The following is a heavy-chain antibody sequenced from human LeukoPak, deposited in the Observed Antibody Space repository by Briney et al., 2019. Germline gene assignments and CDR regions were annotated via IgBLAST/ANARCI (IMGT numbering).Heavy chain of an antibody. Sequence: QPGGSLRLSCVVSGFSFSSYEMNWVRQAPGMGLEWVSYITGNSDTRYYADSVKGRFTISRDNAKNSLYLQMDSLRPEDTAVYYCAKGPGARGTFNWFDPWGQGTLVTVSS. CDR1: GFSFSSYE. J-gene: IGHJ5*02. D-gene: IGHD3-16*01. CDR2: ITGNSDTR. V-gene: IGHV3-48*03. CDR3: AKGPGARGTFNWFDP.